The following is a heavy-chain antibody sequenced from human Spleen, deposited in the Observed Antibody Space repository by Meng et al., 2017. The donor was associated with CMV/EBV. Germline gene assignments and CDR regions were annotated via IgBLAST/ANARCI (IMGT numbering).Heavy chain of an antibody. J-gene: IGHJ4*02. CDR2: IYYTGGT. Sequence: SETLSLTCTVSGGSISTYYWTWIRQPPGKGLEWIGFIYYTGGTSYNPSLKSRVTISVDTSKNQFSLKLTSLSAADTAVYYCARVPIAKYTSSSDSGYYFDYWGQGTLVTVSS. CDR1: GGSISTYY. CDR3: ARVPIAKYTSSSDSGYYFDY. D-gene: IGHD6-6*01. V-gene: IGHV4-59*01.